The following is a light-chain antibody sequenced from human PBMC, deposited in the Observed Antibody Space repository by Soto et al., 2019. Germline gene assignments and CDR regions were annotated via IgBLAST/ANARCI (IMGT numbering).Light chain of an antibody. Sequence: QSVLTQPPSVSASPRQKVTISCSGTNSNIGNNYDFWYQQLQRAAPKLLIYDNVKHPSGIPYRFSASKSGTSATLGITGLQPADEADYYCATWDTRMSAGVFGGGTKLTVL. J-gene: IGLJ2*01. CDR3: ATWDTRMSAGV. V-gene: IGLV1-51*01. CDR2: DNV. CDR1: NSNIGNNY.